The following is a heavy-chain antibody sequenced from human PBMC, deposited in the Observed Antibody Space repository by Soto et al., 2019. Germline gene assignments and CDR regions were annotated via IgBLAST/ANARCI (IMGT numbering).Heavy chain of an antibody. CDR1: GVTFRSYG. J-gene: IGHJ4*02. D-gene: IGHD5-18*01. CDR2: IWYDGSNK. V-gene: IGHV3-33*01. Sequence: QVQLVESGGGVVQPGRSLRLSCAVSGVTFRSYGMHWVRQTPGKGLEWVAVIWYDGSNKFYGDSVKGRFTISRDNSNNTAHLQMNSLRAEDTGIYYCATVAPGYGAARLAFEFWGQGTLVTVSS. CDR3: ATVAPGYGAARLAFEF.